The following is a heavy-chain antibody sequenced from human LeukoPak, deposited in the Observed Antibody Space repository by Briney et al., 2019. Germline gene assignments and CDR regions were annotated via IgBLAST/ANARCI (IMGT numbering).Heavy chain of an antibody. CDR1: GFTFSSYA. CDR2: ISGSGGST. D-gene: IGHD3-16*02. CDR3: AKDCDDYVWGSYRYCYYYYMEG. V-gene: IGHV3-23*01. J-gene: IGHJ6*03. Sequence: GGSLRLSCAASGFTFSSYAMSWVRQAPGKGLEWVSAISGSGGSTYYADSVKGRFTISRDNSKNTLYLQMNSLRAEDTAVYYGAKDCDDYVWGSYRYCYYYYMEGWGRGTTVTV.